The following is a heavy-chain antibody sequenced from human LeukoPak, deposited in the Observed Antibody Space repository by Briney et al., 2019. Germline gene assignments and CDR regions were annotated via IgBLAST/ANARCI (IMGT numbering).Heavy chain of an antibody. V-gene: IGHV4-39*01. CDR3: ARPFTTVTPLGAFDI. CDR2: IYYSGST. Sequence: PSQTLSLTCTVSGGSISSSSYYWGWIRQPPGKGLEWIGSIYYSGSTYYNPSLKSRVTISVDTSKNQFSLKLSSVTAADTAVYYCARPFTTVTPLGAFDIWGQGTMVTVSS. J-gene: IGHJ3*02. CDR1: GGSISSSSYY. D-gene: IGHD4-17*01.